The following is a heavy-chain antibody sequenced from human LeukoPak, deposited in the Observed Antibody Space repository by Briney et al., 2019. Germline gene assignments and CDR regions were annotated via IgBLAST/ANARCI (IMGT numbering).Heavy chain of an antibody. D-gene: IGHD2-2*01. J-gene: IGHJ4*02. CDR1: GGSISTSNYY. CDR2: IYYSGST. CDR3: ARHRIVVVPAATFDF. V-gene: IGHV4-39*01. Sequence: TASETLSLTCAVSGGSISTSNYYWGWIRQPPGKGLEWIGSIYYSGSTYYNPSLKSRVTISVDTSKNQFSLKLSSVTAADTAVYYCARHRIVVVPAATFDFWGQGTLVTVSS.